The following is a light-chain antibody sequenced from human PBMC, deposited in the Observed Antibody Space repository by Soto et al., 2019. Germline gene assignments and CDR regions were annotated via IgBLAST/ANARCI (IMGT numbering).Light chain of an antibody. Sequence: VLTQLPSASVAPGQMVTISCSGSSSNIGSNYVYWYHQLPGTAPKLLIYRNDQRRSGVPDRFSGSKSGTSVSLAISGLRSEDEANYHCAAWDDSLSAVLFGGGTKVTAL. V-gene: IGLV1-47*01. CDR2: RND. CDR1: SSNIGSNY. CDR3: AAWDDSLSAVL. J-gene: IGLJ2*01.